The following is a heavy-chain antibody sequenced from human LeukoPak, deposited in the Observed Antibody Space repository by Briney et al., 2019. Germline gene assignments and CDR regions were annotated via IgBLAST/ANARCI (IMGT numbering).Heavy chain of an antibody. CDR2: IRDSGAST. CDR3: AKDQIGVLPDAFDI. Sequence: GGSLRLSCAASGFTFLTYAMSWVRQAPGKGLQWVSVIRDSGASTYYADSVKGRFTISRDNSENTLFLQMNSLRADDAAVYYCAKDQIGVLPDAFDIWGQGTMVSVSS. D-gene: IGHD3-10*01. V-gene: IGHV3-23*01. J-gene: IGHJ3*02. CDR1: GFTFLTYA.